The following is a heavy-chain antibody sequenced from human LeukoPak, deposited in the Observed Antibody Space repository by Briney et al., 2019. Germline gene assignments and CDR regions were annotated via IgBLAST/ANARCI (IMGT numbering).Heavy chain of an antibody. CDR3: GRQRAYYYDSSGHYQGWFDP. D-gene: IGHD3-22*01. V-gene: IGHV4-39*01. CDR2: IYYSGST. Sequence: SETLSLTCTVSGGSISSSSYYWGWIRQPPGKGLEWIGSIYYSGSTYYKASLKGRVTISVDTSKNQFSLKLTSVTDADTAIYYCGRQRAYYYDSSGHYQGWFDPWGEGTLVTVCS. J-gene: IGHJ5*02. CDR1: GGSISSSSYY.